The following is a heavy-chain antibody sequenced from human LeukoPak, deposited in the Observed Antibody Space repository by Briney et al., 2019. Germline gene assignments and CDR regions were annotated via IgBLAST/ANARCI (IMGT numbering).Heavy chain of an antibody. Sequence: SETLSLTCTVSGGSISSYHWSWIRQPPWKGLEWIEEINHSGSTNYNPSLKSRVTISVDTSKNQFSLKLSSVTAADTAVYYCAGGTYDFWSGYYPIYFDYWGQGTLVTVSS. CDR3: AGGTYDFWSGYYPIYFDY. D-gene: IGHD3-3*01. CDR1: GGSISSYH. CDR2: INHSGST. V-gene: IGHV4-34*01. J-gene: IGHJ4*02.